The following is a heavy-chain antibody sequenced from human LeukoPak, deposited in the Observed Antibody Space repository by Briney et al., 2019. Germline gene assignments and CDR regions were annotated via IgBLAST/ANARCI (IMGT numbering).Heavy chain of an antibody. Sequence: GSLTLSCVASGFTLASLWMSWVRQAPGKGLGWEHKIWQDGSEKYSVESGKGRFTISRDNAKNSLYLQMNSLRAEDTVVYSCARDLQGPYDAFDIWGQGTMVTVSS. V-gene: IGHV3-7*01. CDR3: ARDLQGPYDAFDI. CDR2: IWQDGSEK. J-gene: IGHJ3*02. CDR1: GFTLASLW.